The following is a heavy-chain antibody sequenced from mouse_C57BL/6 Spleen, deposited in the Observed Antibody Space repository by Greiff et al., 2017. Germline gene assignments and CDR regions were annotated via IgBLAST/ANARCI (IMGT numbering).Heavy chain of an antibody. V-gene: IGHV1-61*01. Sequence: QVQLQQPGAELVRPGSSVKLSCKASGYTFTSYWMDWVKQRPGQGLEWIGNIYPSDSETHYNQKFKDKATLTVDKSSSTAYMQLSSLTSEDSAVYYCARGSGYGYWGQGTTLTVSS. J-gene: IGHJ2*01. CDR1: GYTFTSYW. D-gene: IGHD3-2*02. CDR3: ARGSGYGY. CDR2: IYPSDSET.